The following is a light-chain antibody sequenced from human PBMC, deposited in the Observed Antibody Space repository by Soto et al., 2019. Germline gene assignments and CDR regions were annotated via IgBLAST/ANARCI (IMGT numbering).Light chain of an antibody. CDR2: NAS. CDR3: QQYNNWPPIT. V-gene: IGKV3D-15*01. CDR1: QSVSTF. Sequence: IVLSQSPATLSLSPGKRAILSYRARQSVSTFLAWFQQKPGQPPRLLIYNASNRTTGIPARFSGSGSGTEFTLTISSLQSEDFAVYYCQQYNNWPPITFGQGRLLE. J-gene: IGKJ5*01.